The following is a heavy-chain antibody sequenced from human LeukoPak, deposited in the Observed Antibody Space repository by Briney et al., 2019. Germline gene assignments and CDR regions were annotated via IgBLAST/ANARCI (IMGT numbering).Heavy chain of an antibody. J-gene: IGHJ4*02. Sequence: ASVKVSCKASGYTFTSYDINWVRQATGQGLEWMGWMNPDSGNTGYAQKFQGRVTMTRNTSISTAYMELSSLRSEDTAVYYCARGSYSSGYLLDYWGQGTLVTVSS. V-gene: IGHV1-8*01. CDR2: MNPDSGNT. CDR3: ARGSYSSGYLLDY. D-gene: IGHD6-19*01. CDR1: GYTFTSYD.